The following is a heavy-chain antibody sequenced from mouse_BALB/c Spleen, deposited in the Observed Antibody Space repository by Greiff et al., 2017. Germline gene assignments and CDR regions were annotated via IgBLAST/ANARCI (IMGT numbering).Heavy chain of an antibody. CDR3: AKHYYGSSYWFAY. V-gene: IGHV2-6-5*01. CDR2: IWGGGST. Sequence: VKLVESGPGLVAPSQSLSITCTVSGFSLTDYGVSWIRQPPGKGLEWLGVIWGGGSTYYNSALKSRLSISKDNSKSQVFLKMNSLQTDDTAMYYCAKHYYGSSYWFAYWGQGTLVTVSA. D-gene: IGHD1-1*01. CDR1: GFSLTDYG. J-gene: IGHJ3*01.